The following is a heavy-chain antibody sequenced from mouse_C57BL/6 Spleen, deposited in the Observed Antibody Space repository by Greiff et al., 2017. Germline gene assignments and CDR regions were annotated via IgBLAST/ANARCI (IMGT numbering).Heavy chain of an antibody. V-gene: IGHV1-64*01. CDR3: ARSGDLFDY. CDR1: GYTFTSYW. Sequence: QVHVKQPGAELVKPGASVKLSCKASGYTFTSYWMHWVKQRPGQGLEWIGMIHPNSGSTNYNEKFKSKATLTVDKSSSTAYMQLSSLTSEDSAVYYCARSGDLFDYWGQGTTLTVSS. J-gene: IGHJ2*01. CDR2: IHPNSGST. D-gene: IGHD3-1*01.